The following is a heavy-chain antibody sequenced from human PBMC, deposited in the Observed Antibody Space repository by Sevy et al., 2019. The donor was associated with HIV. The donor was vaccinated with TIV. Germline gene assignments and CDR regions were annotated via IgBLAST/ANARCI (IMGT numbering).Heavy chain of an antibody. V-gene: IGHV1-58*01. CDR1: GFTFTSSA. D-gene: IGHD1-26*01. CDR3: AAPYSGSYLDAFDI. CDR2: IVVGSGNT. Sequence: ASVKVSCKASGFTFTSSAVQWVRQARGQRLEWIGWIVVGSGNTNYAQTFQERVTITRDMSTSTAYMELSSLRSEDTAVYYCAAPYSGSYLDAFDIWGQGTMVTVSS. J-gene: IGHJ3*02.